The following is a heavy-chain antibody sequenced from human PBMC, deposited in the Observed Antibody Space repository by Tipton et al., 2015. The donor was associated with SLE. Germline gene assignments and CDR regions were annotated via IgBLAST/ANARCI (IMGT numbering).Heavy chain of an antibody. CDR2: ISGGGGSK. V-gene: IGHV3-23*01. J-gene: IGHJ4*02. CDR1: GFMFSSYA. D-gene: IGHD2-15*01. CDR3: VPRQVDLDH. Sequence: SLRLSCAASGFMFSSYAMRWVRQAPGKGLEWVSVISGGGGSKSYADPVRGRVTISRDNSKNTLYLQMDNLRGDDTAVYYCVPRQVDLDHWGQGTLVSVSS.